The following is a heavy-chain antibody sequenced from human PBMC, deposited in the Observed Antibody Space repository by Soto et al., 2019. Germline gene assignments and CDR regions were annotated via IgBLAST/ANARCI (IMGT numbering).Heavy chain of an antibody. CDR1: GFTFSSYS. J-gene: IGHJ5*02. V-gene: IGHV3-21*01. Sequence: GGSLRLSCAASGFTFSSYSMNWVRQAPGKGLEWVSSISSSSSYIYYADSVKGRFTISRDNAKNSLYLQMNSLRAEDTAVYYRARDPDFDWLTNDWLRWLDPWGQGTLVTVYS. CDR2: ISSSSSYI. D-gene: IGHD3-9*01. CDR3: ARDPDFDWLTNDWLRWLDP.